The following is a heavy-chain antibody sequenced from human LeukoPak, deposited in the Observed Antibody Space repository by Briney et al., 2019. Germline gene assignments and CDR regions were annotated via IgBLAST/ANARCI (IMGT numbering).Heavy chain of an antibody. D-gene: IGHD3-10*01. V-gene: IGHV3-15*01. CDR1: GFTFSNAW. CDR3: TTDYGSGSYHYFNY. CDR2: SKTKTDGGTT. J-gene: IGHJ4*02. Sequence: PGGSLRLSCAASGFTFSNAWMSWVRQAPNKGLERVGRSKTKTDGGTTDYAAPVKGRFTISRDDSKDTLYLQMNSLKSEDTAVYYCTTDYGSGSYHYFNYWGQGTLVTVSS.